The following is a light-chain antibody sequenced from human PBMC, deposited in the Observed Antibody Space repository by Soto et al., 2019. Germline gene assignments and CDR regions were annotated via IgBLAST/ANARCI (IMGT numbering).Light chain of an antibody. CDR2: GNT. CDR3: QSYDSSLSGWV. Sequence: QSVLTQPPSVSGAPGQRVTVSCIGRSSNIGAGYPVHWYQQLPGTAPKLLIYGNTNRPSAVPDRFSGSKSATSASLAISGLQAEDEADYYCQSYDSSLSGWVFGGGTKRTVL. J-gene: IGLJ3*02. CDR1: SSNIGAGYP. V-gene: IGLV1-40*01.